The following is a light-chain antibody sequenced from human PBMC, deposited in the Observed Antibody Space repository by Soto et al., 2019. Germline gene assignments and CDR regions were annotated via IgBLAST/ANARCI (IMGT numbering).Light chain of an antibody. CDR3: QQRSNWPPIT. Sequence: DIQMTQSPSAMAASVGDRVTITCRASQDISDFLAWFQQKPGEVPKRPIYAASSLESGVPSRFSGSGSGTDFTLTTSSLEPEDFAVYYCQQRSNWPPITFGQGTRLEIK. V-gene: IGKV1-17*03. J-gene: IGKJ5*01. CDR1: QDISDF. CDR2: AAS.